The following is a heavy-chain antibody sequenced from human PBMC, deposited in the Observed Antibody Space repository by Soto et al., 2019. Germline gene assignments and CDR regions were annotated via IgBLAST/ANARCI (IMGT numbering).Heavy chain of an antibody. CDR1: GYTFTSYD. CDR2: MNPNSGNT. D-gene: IGHD2-2*01. Sequence: QVQLVQSGAEVKKPGASVKVSCKASGYTFTSYDINWVRQATGQGLEWMGWMNPNSGNTGYAQKCQGRVTRTRNTSISTVYRELSSLRSEDTAVYYCAREGTSSSSFDYWGQGTLVTVPS. J-gene: IGHJ4*02. V-gene: IGHV1-8*01. CDR3: AREGTSSSSFDY.